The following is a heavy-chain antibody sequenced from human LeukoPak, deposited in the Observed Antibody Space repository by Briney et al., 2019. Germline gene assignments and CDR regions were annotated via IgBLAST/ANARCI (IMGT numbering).Heavy chain of an antibody. V-gene: IGHV4-59*01. CDR3: ARGEWELLPDY. CDR1: GGSISSYY. D-gene: IGHD1-26*01. Sequence: PSETLSLTCTVSGGSISSYYWSWIRQPPGKGLEWIGYIYYSGSTNYNPSLKSRVTISVDTSKSQFSLKLSSVTAADTAVYYCARGEWELLPDYWGQGTLVTVSS. CDR2: IYYSGST. J-gene: IGHJ4*02.